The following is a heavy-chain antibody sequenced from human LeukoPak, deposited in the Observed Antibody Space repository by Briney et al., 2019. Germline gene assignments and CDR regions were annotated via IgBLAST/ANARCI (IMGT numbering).Heavy chain of an antibody. V-gene: IGHV1-2*02. CDR2: INPNSGGT. Sequence: GASVKASGKASGYTFTGYYMHWVRQAPGQGLEWMGWINPNSGGTNYAQKFQGRVTMTRDTSISTAYMELSRLRSDDTAVYYCARSTSIAARRWFDPWGQGTLVTVSS. D-gene: IGHD6-6*01. CDR3: ARSTSIAARRWFDP. CDR1: GYTFTGYY. J-gene: IGHJ5*02.